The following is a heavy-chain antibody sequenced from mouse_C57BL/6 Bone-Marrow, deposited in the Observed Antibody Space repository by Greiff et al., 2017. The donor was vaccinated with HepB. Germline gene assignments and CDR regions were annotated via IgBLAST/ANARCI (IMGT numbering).Heavy chain of an antibody. J-gene: IGHJ3*01. CDR2: IYPGDGDT. CDR1: GYAFSSYW. D-gene: IGHD2-4*01. Sequence: QVQLQQSGAELVKPGASVKISCKASGYAFSSYWMNWVKQRPGKGLEWIGQIYPGDGDTNYNGKFKGKATLTAAKSSSTAYMQLSSLTSADSAVYFCARSRDYAWFAYWGQGTLVTVSA. CDR3: ARSRDYAWFAY. V-gene: IGHV1-80*01.